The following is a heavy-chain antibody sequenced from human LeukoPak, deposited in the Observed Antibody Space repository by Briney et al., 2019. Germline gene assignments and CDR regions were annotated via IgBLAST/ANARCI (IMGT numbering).Heavy chain of an antibody. CDR3: AGDHSPMVREVISYYFDY. CDR1: GYTFTGYY. D-gene: IGHD3-10*01. Sequence: GASVKVSCKASGYTFTGYYMHWVRQAPGQGLEWMGWINPNSGGTNYAQKFQGRVTMTRDTSISTASMELSRLRSDDTAVYYCAGDHSPMVREVISYYFDYWGQGTLVTVSS. J-gene: IGHJ4*02. CDR2: INPNSGGT. V-gene: IGHV1-2*02.